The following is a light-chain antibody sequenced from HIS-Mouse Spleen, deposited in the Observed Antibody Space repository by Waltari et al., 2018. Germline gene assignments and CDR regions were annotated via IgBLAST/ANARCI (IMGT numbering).Light chain of an antibody. Sequence: SYVLTQPPSVSVAPGKTARSTCGGNNIGSKSVHWYQQKPGQAPVLVVYGDSDRPSGIPERFSGSNSGNTATLTISRVEAGDEADYYCQVWDSSSDHYVFGTGTKVTVL. CDR1: NIGSKS. J-gene: IGLJ1*01. V-gene: IGLV3-21*03. CDR3: QVWDSSSDHYV. CDR2: GDS.